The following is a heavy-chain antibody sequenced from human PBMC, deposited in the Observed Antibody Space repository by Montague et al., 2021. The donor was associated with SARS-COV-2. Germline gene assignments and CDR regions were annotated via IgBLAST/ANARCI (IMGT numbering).Heavy chain of an antibody. CDR3: ANFRRTQLLLGTLYYGMDV. J-gene: IGHJ6*02. Sequence: SETLSLTCTVSGGSISSYYWSWIRQPPGRGPQLIWYISYSGSTNYNPSLKIRVTLSVDTSKNHFTLRLSSVTAADTAVYYCANFRRTQLLLGTLYYGMDVWGQGTTVTVSS. V-gene: IGHV4-59*01. CDR1: GGSISSYY. D-gene: IGHD2-2*01. CDR2: ISYSGST.